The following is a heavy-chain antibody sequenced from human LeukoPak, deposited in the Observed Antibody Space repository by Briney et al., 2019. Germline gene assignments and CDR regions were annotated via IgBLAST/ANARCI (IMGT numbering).Heavy chain of an antibody. D-gene: IGHD4-17*01. CDR1: GYTFTSYG. CDR3: ARDADYPYYFDY. Sequence: ASVKVSCKASGYTFTSYGISGVRQAPGQGLEWMGWISAYNGNTNFVQRLQGGATMTTDTSPSAAYIGARGQRSDDTAVYYCARDADYPYYFDYWGQGNLVTVSS. CDR2: ISAYNGNT. V-gene: IGHV1-18*01. J-gene: IGHJ4*02.